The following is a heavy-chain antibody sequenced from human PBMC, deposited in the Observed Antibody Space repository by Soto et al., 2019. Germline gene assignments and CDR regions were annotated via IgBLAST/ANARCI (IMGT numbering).Heavy chain of an antibody. CDR3: ARLELWAHWYFDL. J-gene: IGHJ2*01. CDR1: GASISSYY. V-gene: IGHV4-4*08. CDR2: IDSSGGT. Sequence: QVQLQESGPGLVKPSETLSLTCTVSGASISSYYWRWIRQPPGKGLEWIGYIDSSGGTSYNPSLKSRVSRSVETYTNQFSLRLTPVTAEDTAVYYCARLELWAHWYFDLWGRGALVTVSS. D-gene: IGHD3-16*01.